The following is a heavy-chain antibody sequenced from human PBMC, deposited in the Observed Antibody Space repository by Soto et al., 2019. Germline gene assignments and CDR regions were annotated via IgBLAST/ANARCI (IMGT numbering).Heavy chain of an antibody. J-gene: IGHJ4*02. CDR1: GGSFKIGSYS. CDR3: ARDFAYFDS. CDR2: VYHTGRT. Sequence: SETLSLTCTFSGGSFKIGSYSWSWIRQPPGKGLEWIGYVYHTGRTSYNPSLKSRVSISMDTSKNQFSLNLDSVTAADTAVYFCARDFAYFDSWGQGTLVTVSS. D-gene: IGHD3-3*01. V-gene: IGHV4-61*01.